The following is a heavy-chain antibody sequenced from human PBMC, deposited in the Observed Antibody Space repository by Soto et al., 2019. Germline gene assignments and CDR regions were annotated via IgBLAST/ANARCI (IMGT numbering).Heavy chain of an antibody. J-gene: IGHJ6*02. V-gene: IGHV1-46*01. CDR2: INPSGGST. CDR1: GYTFTSYY. Sequence: GASVKVSCKASGYTFTSYYMHWVRQAPGQGLEWMGIINPSGGSTSYAQKFQGRVTMTRDTSTSTVYMELSSLRSEDTAVYYCARDLRDVYRGNYYYGMDVWGQGXTVTVYS. CDR3: ARDLRDVYRGNYYYGMDV. D-gene: IGHD1-26*01.